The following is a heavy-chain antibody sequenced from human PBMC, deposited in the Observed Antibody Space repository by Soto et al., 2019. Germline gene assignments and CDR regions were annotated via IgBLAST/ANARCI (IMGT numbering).Heavy chain of an antibody. D-gene: IGHD3-10*01. V-gene: IGHV3-30-3*01. CDR2: ISYDGSNK. Sequence: QSXGSLKLSCAASGFTFSSYAMHWVRQAPGKGLDWVAVISYDGSNKYYADSVKGRFTISRDNSKNTLYLQMNSLRAEDTAVYYCARTVGDGSVWVWFGESRDLGAFDTWGHGTMVTVSS. J-gene: IGHJ3*02. CDR1: GFTFSSYA. CDR3: ARTVGDGSVWVWFGESRDLGAFDT.